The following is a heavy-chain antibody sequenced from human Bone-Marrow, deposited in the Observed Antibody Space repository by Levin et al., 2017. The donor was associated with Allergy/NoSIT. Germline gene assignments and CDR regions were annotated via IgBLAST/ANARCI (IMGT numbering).Heavy chain of an antibody. CDR1: GFTVGNNY. Sequence: GGSLRLSCAVSGFTVGNNYMSWVRQAPGKGLEWVSLIYSGGSTYYADSVKGRFTISRDSSKNTLYLQMNNLRVEDTAVYYCARDPPGVAAAGSGYWGQGNLVNVSS. V-gene: IGHV3-66*01. CDR3: ARDPPGVAAAGSGY. D-gene: IGHD6-13*01. J-gene: IGHJ4*02. CDR2: IYSGGST.